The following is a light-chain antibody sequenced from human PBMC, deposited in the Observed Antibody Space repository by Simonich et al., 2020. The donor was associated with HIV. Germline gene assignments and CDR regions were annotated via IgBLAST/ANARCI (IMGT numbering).Light chain of an antibody. CDR2: EVS. CDR3: SSYAGSNNLV. V-gene: IGLV2-8*01. CDR1: SSDVGGYNY. J-gene: IGLJ2*01. Sequence: QSALTQPRSVSGSPGQSVTISCTATSSDVGGYNYVSWYQQHPGKAPKLMIYEVSNRPSGVPDRFSGSKSGNTASLTVSGLQAEDEADYYCSSYAGSNNLVFGGGTKLTVL.